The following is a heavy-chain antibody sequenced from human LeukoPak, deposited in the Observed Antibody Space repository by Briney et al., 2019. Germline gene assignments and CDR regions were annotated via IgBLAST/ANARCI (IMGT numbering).Heavy chain of an antibody. V-gene: IGHV3-23*01. CDR1: GFTFSSYA. CDR2: ISGSGGST. Sequence: GGSLRLSCAASGFTFSSYAMSWVRQAPGKGLEWVSAISGSGGSTYYADSVKGRFTISRDNSKNTLYLQMSSLRAEDTAVYYCAKDEEDIVVVVAAYWGQGTLVTVSS. CDR3: AKDEEDIVVVVAAY. J-gene: IGHJ4*02. D-gene: IGHD2-15*01.